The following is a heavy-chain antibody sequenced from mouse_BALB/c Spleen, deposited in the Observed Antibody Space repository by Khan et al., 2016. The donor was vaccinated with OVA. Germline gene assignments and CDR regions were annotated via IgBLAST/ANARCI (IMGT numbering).Heavy chain of an antibody. V-gene: IGHV1S41*01. CDR3: TRSSYYGSSLYAMDY. D-gene: IGHD1-1*01. CDR1: GYTFTSYW. Sequence: DLVKPGASVKLSCKASGYTFTSYWINWIKQRPGQGLEWVGHIGPGSGNTYYNEIFKGKATLTVDTSSSTAYIQLSSLSSEDSAVYFCTRSSYYGSSLYAMDYWGQRTSVTVSS. CDR2: IGPGSGNT. J-gene: IGHJ4*01.